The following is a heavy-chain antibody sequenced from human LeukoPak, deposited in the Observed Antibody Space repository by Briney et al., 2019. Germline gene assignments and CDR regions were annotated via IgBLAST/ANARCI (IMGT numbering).Heavy chain of an antibody. Sequence: PSETLSLTCTVSGGSISSYYWSWIRQPPGKGLEWIGYIYYSGSTNYNPSLKSRVTISVDTSKNQFSLKLSSVTAADTAVYYCARADCSSTSCPAPGAFDIWGQGTMVTVSS. J-gene: IGHJ3*02. CDR3: ARADCSSTSCPAPGAFDI. D-gene: IGHD2-2*01. CDR2: IYYSGST. CDR1: GGSISSYY. V-gene: IGHV4-59*01.